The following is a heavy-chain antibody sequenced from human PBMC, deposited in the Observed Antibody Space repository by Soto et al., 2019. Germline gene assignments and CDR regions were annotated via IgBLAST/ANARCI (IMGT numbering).Heavy chain of an antibody. CDR2: ISVTGVST. Sequence: GGSLRRSCAASGFTFSSHGISGVRQAPGKGLEWVSAISVTGVSTFYADSVKGRFTISRDNSKNTLYLQMNSLRVEDTAIYYCAKNRDGYYYTGTDVWGQGTTVTVSS. J-gene: IGHJ6*02. V-gene: IGHV3-23*01. CDR3: AKNRDGYYYTGTDV. CDR1: GFTFSSHG.